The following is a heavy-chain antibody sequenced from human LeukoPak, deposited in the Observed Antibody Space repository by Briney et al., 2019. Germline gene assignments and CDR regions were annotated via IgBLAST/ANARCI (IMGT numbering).Heavy chain of an antibody. V-gene: IGHV3-21*01. D-gene: IGHD2-15*01. Sequence: GGSLRLSCAAYGFTFSSYSMNWVRQAPGKGLEWVSSISSSSSYIYYADSVKGRFTISRDNAKNSLYLQMNSLRAEDTAVYYCASRTGSGNYYYYMDVWGKGTTVTVSS. CDR2: ISSSSSYI. CDR1: GFTFSSYS. J-gene: IGHJ6*03. CDR3: ASRTGSGNYYYYMDV.